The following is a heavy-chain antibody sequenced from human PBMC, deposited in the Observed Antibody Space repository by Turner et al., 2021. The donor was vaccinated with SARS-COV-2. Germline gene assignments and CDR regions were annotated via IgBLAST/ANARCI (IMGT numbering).Heavy chain of an antibody. CDR2: IWYDGNNK. D-gene: IGHD1-26*01. J-gene: IGHJ3*02. CDR3: ARGGGSYDMEDAFDI. Sequence: QVPLVESGGGVVQPGRSLSLSCAASGFTFSSYCMHWVRQAPGKGVEWVAVIWYDGNNKYYAESGKGRFTNSRDNSKNTLYLQMNSLRAEDTAVYYCARGGGSYDMEDAFDIWGQGTMVTISS. CDR1: GFTFSSYC. V-gene: IGHV3-33*01.